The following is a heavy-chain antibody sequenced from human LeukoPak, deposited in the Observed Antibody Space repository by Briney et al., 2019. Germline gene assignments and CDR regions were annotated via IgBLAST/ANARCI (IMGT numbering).Heavy chain of an antibody. J-gene: IGHJ4*02. D-gene: IGHD3-3*01. CDR3: ARHIRRFLTPSHFDY. Sequence: SETLSLTCTVSGVSISSYYWSWIRQPPGKGLEWIGNIYYSGSTSYNPSLKSRVTISVDTSKNQFSLKLTSVTAADTAVYYCARHIRRFLTPSHFDYWGQGTLVTVSS. CDR2: IYYSGST. V-gene: IGHV4-59*08. CDR1: GVSISSYY.